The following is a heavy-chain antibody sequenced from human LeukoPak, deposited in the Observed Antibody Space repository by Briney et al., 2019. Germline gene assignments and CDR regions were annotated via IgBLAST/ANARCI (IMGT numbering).Heavy chain of an antibody. CDR1: GFTFSNYW. CDR3: ATYSSLNRREFQF. CDR2: IKTDGSEK. D-gene: IGHD3-22*01. J-gene: IGHJ1*01. Sequence: GSLRLSCEGSGFTFSNYWMGWVRQAPGKGLQWVANIKTDGSEKYYVDSVKGRLTISRDNAKNSLYLQMNSLRAEDTAVYYCATYSSLNRREFQFWGQGTLLTVSS. V-gene: IGHV3-7*01.